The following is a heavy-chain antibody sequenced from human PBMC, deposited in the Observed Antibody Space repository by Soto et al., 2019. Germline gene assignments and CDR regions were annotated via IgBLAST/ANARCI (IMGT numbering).Heavy chain of an antibody. CDR1: GSTFSDSA. Sequence: EVQLVESGGGLVQPGGSLKLSCIASGSTFSDSAMHWVRLASGKGLQWLGRVRSKANNYATTYAASVKGKFTFSRYHSRNTAYLQMNSLETEDTAVYYCTRHPDYGDEGYFDSWGQGTLVSVSP. V-gene: IGHV3-73*02. CDR2: VRSKANNYAT. D-gene: IGHD4-17*01. CDR3: TRHPDYGDEGYFDS. J-gene: IGHJ4*02.